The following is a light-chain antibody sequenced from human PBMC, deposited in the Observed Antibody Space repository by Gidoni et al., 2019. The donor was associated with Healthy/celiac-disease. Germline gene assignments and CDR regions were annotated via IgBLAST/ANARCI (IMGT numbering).Light chain of an antibody. CDR2: AAS. CDR3: QQLNSYPRT. Sequence: DIHLPQSPSFLSASVGDRVTITCRASQGISSYLAWYQQKPGKAPKLLIYAASTLQSGVTSRFSGSGSGTEFTFTISSLQPEEFATYYCQQLNSYPRTFGQGTKLEIK. CDR1: QGISSY. V-gene: IGKV1-9*01. J-gene: IGKJ2*01.